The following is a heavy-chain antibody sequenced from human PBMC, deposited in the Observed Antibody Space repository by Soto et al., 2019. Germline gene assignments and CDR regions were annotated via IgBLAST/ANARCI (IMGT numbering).Heavy chain of an antibody. CDR3: ARENYGDHYFDY. D-gene: IGHD4-17*01. V-gene: IGHV3-30-3*01. Sequence: QVQLVESGGGVVQPGRSLRLSCAASGFTFSHFAMHWVRQAPGKGLEWVAVISYDGSKKYYAASVKGRFTISRDNSKNTLYLQMNSLRAEDTAVYNCARENYGDHYFDYWGQGTLVTVSS. J-gene: IGHJ4*02. CDR1: GFTFSHFA. CDR2: ISYDGSKK.